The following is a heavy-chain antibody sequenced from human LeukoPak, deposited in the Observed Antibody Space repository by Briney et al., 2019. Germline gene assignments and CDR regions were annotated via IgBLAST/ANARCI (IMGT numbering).Heavy chain of an antibody. CDR1: GFTFSSYE. CDR2: ISSSGSTI. D-gene: IGHD3-22*01. Sequence: GGSLRLSCAASGFTFSSYEMNWVRQAQGKGMEWVSYISSSGSTIYYADSVKGRFTISRDNAKNSLYLQMNSLRAEDTAVYYCARDWAPYDSSGYYDYWGQGTLVTVSS. J-gene: IGHJ4*02. CDR3: ARDWAPYDSSGYYDY. V-gene: IGHV3-48*03.